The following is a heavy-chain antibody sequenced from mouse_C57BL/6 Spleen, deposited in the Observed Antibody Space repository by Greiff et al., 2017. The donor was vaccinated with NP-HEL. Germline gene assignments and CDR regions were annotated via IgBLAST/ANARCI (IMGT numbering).Heavy chain of an antibody. D-gene: IGHD1-1*01. CDR3: ARHGIYYYGSSRYYAMDY. V-gene: IGHV1-62-2*01. CDR2: FYPGSGSI. CDR1: GYTFTEYT. Sequence: VQLQQSGAELVKPGASVKLSCKASGYTFTEYTIHWVKQRSGQGLEWIGWFYPGSGSIKYNEKFKDKATLTADKSSSTVYMELSRLTSEDSAVYFCARHGIYYYGSSRYYAMDYWGQGTPVTVSS. J-gene: IGHJ4*01.